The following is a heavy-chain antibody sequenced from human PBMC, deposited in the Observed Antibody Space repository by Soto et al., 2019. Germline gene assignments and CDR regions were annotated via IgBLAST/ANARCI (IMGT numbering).Heavy chain of an antibody. CDR3: ARAYYGMDF. J-gene: IGHJ6*02. Sequence: QLQLQESGSGLVKPSQTLSLTCTVSGGSITSGGYSWTWIRQSPGKGLEWIGYTYQSGSAYYNPSLKSRVTISVDRSKHQFSLNQTSVTAADTAVYYCARAYYGMDFWGQGTTVTVSS. CDR2: TYQSGSA. CDR1: GGSITSGGYS. V-gene: IGHV4-30-2*06.